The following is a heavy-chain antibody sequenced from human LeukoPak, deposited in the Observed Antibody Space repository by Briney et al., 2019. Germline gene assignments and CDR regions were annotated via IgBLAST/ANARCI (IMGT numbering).Heavy chain of an antibody. V-gene: IGHV4-59*01. CDR2: VHYSGSP. J-gene: IGHJ4*01. D-gene: IGHD3-22*01. CDR3: ARLSMIGNGDAYYFDC. CDR1: GASISSYS. Sequence: SETLSLTCTVSGASISSYSWSWVRQPPGMGLEWIGYVHYSGSPNYNPSLKSRVTMSVDTSKNQFSLELSSVTAADTAVYYCARLSMIGNGDAYYFDCWGQGTLVTVSS.